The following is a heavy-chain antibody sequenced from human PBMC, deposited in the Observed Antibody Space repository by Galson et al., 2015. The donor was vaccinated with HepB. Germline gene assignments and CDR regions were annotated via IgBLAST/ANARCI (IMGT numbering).Heavy chain of an antibody. J-gene: IGHJ6*02. CDR2: IYFRDSDV. Sequence: QSGAEVKKPGESLKISCKASGYTLGTDWIGWVRQMPGKGLEWMGIIYFRDSDVKYSPSFRGQVTISVDKSNNSAYLQWSRLKASDTAIYYCARMAAAGSRFPDYYHYYGVDVWGQGTTVTVSS. V-gene: IGHV5-51*03. CDR1: GYTLGTDW. CDR3: ARMAAAGSRFPDYYHYYGVDV. D-gene: IGHD6-13*01.